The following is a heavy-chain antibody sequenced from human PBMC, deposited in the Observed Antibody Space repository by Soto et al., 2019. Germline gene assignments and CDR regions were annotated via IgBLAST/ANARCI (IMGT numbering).Heavy chain of an antibody. J-gene: IGHJ6*02. CDR2: IWYDGKIK. V-gene: IGHV3-33*07. Sequence: GESLRFSGAASGFTFSRYGMNWVSQAPGKGLGGVTVIWYDGKIKKYADSVKGRVTISRDKSKNRLYLQMNSLKADGTAVYYCARERVYLEYSSTPGHSYFGLDVLGQGTKVTVS. CDR3: ARERVYLEYSSTPGHSYFGLDV. D-gene: IGHD6-6*01. CDR1: GFTFSRYG.